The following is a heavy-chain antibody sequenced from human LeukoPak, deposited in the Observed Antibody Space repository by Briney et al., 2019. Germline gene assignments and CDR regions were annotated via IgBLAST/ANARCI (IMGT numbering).Heavy chain of an antibody. CDR2: IYSGGST. CDR3: ARDRRTTVTNYGMDV. Sequence: GGSLRLSCAASGFTVSSNYMSWVRQAPGKGLEWVSVIYSGGSTYYADSVKGRFTISRDNSKNTLYLQMNSLRAEDTAVYYCARDRRTTVTNYGMDVWGQGTTVTVSS. CDR1: GFTVSSNY. V-gene: IGHV3-53*01. J-gene: IGHJ6*02. D-gene: IGHD4-17*01.